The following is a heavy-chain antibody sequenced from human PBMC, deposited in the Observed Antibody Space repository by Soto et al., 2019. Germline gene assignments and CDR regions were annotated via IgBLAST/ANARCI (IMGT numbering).Heavy chain of an antibody. D-gene: IGHD2-2*01. V-gene: IGHV3-23*01. Sequence: GGSLRLSCAASGFTISSYAMSWVRQAPGKGLEWVSAISGSGGSTYYADSVKGRFTISRDNSKNTLYLQMNSLRAEDTAVYYCASNQTIVVVPPAILDWGQGTLVTSP. CDR3: ASNQTIVVVPPAILD. CDR1: GFTISSYA. CDR2: ISGSGGST. J-gene: IGHJ4*02.